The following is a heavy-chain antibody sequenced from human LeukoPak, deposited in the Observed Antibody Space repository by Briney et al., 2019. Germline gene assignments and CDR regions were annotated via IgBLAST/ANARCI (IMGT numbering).Heavy chain of an antibody. D-gene: IGHD7-27*01. CDR1: GGSVSNYY. CDR2: IYYTET. V-gene: IGHV4-59*02. Sequence: SETLSLTCTVSGGSVSNYYWSWIRQSPGKGLEWIGYIYYTETSYNPSLKSRVTISADTSKNQFSLKLYSVTAADTAVYYCATRKLGNDYWGQRTLVTVSS. J-gene: IGHJ4*02. CDR3: ATRKLGNDY.